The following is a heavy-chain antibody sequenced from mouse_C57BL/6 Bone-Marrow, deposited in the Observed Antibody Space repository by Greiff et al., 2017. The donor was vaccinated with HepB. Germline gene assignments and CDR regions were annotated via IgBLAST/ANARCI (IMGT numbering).Heavy chain of an antibody. Sequence: VKLQESGAELVKPGASVKLSCKASGYTFTSYWMQWVKQRPGQGLEWIGEIDPSDSYTNYNQKFKGKATLTVDTSSSTAYMQLSSLTSEDSAVYYCARGGRYYYAMDYWGQGTSVTVSS. CDR2: IDPSDSYT. CDR3: ARGGRYYYAMDY. J-gene: IGHJ4*01. V-gene: IGHV1-50*01. CDR1: GYTFTSYW.